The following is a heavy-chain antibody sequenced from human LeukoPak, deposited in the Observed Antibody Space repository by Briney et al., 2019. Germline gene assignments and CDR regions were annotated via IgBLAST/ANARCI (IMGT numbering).Heavy chain of an antibody. CDR3: VRSGDSYFDY. J-gene: IGHJ4*02. CDR1: GGSIRSYY. D-gene: IGHD4-17*01. CDR2: IFYTGST. Sequence: PSETLSLTCSVSGGSIRSYYWSWIRQPSGKGLEWIGYIFYTGSTNYNPSLKSRVTISVDTSKNQFSLRLSSVTAADTAVYYCVRSGDSYFDYWGQGTLVTVSS. V-gene: IGHV4-59*01.